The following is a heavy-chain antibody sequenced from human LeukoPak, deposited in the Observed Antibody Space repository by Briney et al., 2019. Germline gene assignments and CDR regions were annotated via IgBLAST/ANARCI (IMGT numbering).Heavy chain of an antibody. CDR3: ARGIYSYDYYYYYMDV. V-gene: IGHV1-18*01. CDR1: GYTFTSYG. Sequence: ASVKVSCKASGYTFTSYGISWVRQAPGQGLEWMGWISAYNGNTNYAQKLQGRVTMTTDTSTSTAYMELSSLRSEDTAVYYCARGIYSYDYYYYYMDVWGKGTTVTISS. J-gene: IGHJ6*03. CDR2: ISAYNGNT. D-gene: IGHD5-18*01.